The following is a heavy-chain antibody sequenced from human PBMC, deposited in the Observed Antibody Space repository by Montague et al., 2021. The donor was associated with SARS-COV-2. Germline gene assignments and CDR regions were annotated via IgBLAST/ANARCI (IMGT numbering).Heavy chain of an antibody. V-gene: IGHV4-34*01. CDR1: GGSFSGNY. Sequence: SETLSLTCAVYGGSFSGNYWSWIRQPPGKGLEWIGEINHYGSTNYNPSLKSRVTMSVDTSKNQFSLKLSSVTAVDTAVYYCARGLPVTTLFYYFGMDVWGQGTTVTVSS. CDR3: ARGLPVTTLFYYFGMDV. CDR2: INHYGST. D-gene: IGHD4-11*01. J-gene: IGHJ6*02.